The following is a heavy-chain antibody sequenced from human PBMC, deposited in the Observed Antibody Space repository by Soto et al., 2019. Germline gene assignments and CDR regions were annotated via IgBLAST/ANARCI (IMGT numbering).Heavy chain of an antibody. J-gene: IGHJ4*02. CDR1: GFTFSSYA. Sequence: GGSLILSCAASGFTFSSYAMSWVRQAPGKGLEWVSAISGSGGSTYYADSVKGRFTISRDNSKNTLYLQMNSLRAEDTAVYYCAKVSVYSGSPFDYWGQGTLVTVSS. V-gene: IGHV3-23*01. D-gene: IGHD1-26*01. CDR2: ISGSGGST. CDR3: AKVSVYSGSPFDY.